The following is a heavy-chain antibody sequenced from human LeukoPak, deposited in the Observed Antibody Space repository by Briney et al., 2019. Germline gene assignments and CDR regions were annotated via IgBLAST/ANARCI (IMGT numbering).Heavy chain of an antibody. CDR3: ARVGVSRYFDL. D-gene: IGHD2-8*02. Sequence: PGESLRLSCAASGFTFSTYWMHWVRQAPGKGRVWVSSINRDGTSTNYADSVKGRFTISRDNAKNTLYLQMNSLRVEDTAVYYCARVGVSRYFDLWGRGTLVTVSS. CDR1: GFTFSTYW. J-gene: IGHJ2*01. CDR2: INRDGTST. V-gene: IGHV3-74*01.